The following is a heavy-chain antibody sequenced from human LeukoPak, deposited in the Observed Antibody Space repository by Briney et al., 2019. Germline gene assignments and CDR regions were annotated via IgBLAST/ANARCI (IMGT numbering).Heavy chain of an antibody. Sequence: ASVKVSCKASGGTFSSYAISWVRQAPGQGLEWMGGIIPIFGTANYAQKFQGRVTITTDESTSTAYMELSSLRSEDTAVYYCARDIWYSSGWPRSFDIWGQGTMVTVSS. J-gene: IGHJ3*02. CDR3: ARDIWYSSGWPRSFDI. CDR1: GGTFSSYA. D-gene: IGHD6-19*01. CDR2: IIPIFGTA. V-gene: IGHV1-69*05.